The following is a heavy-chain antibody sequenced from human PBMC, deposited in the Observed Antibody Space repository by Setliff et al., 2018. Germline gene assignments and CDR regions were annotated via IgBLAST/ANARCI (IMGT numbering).Heavy chain of an antibody. CDR3: TRVPNYDFWSGYYSSYYYMDV. D-gene: IGHD3-3*01. V-gene: IGHV3-49*03. CDR2: IRSKAYGGTT. Sequence: GGSLRLSCAASGFTFSDYYMSWIRQAPGKGLEWVGFIRSKAYGGTTEYAASVKGRFTISRDDSKSIAYLQMNSLKTEDTAVYYCTRVPNYDFWSGYYSSYYYMDVWGKGTTVTVSS. J-gene: IGHJ6*03. CDR1: GFTFSDYY.